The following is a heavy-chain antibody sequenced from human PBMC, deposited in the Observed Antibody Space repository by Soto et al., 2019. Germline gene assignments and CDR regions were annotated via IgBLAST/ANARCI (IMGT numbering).Heavy chain of an antibody. D-gene: IGHD3-3*01. CDR3: ARGITYYDFWSGLDY. V-gene: IGHV4-34*01. Sequence: QVQLQQWGAGLLKPSETLSLTCAFYGGSFSGYYWSWIRQPPGKGLEWIGEINHSGSTNYNPSLKSRVTISVDTSKNQFSLKLSSVTAADTAVYYCARGITYYDFWSGLDYWGQGTLVTVSS. CDR2: INHSGST. J-gene: IGHJ4*02. CDR1: GGSFSGYY.